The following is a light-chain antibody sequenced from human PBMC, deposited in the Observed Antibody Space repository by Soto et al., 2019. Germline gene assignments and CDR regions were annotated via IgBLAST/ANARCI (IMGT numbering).Light chain of an antibody. CDR3: QQRSDWPAIS. J-gene: IGKJ5*01. V-gene: IGKV3D-20*02. CDR1: QSVSSGY. Sequence: EIVLTQSPGTLSLSPGERATLFCRASQSVSSGYLAWYQQKAGQAPRLLIYGASSRATGIPDRFSGSGSGTDFTLTIRRLEPEDFAVYYCQQRSDWPAISFGQGTRLEIK. CDR2: GAS.